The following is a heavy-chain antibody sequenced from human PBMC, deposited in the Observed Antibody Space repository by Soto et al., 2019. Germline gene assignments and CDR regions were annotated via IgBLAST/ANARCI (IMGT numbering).Heavy chain of an antibody. J-gene: IGHJ6*02. CDR2: IIPIFGTA. D-gene: IGHD6-13*01. CDR1: GGTFSSYG. V-gene: IGHV1-69*01. Sequence: QVQLVQSGAEVKKPGSSVKVSCKASGGTFSSYGISWVRQAPGQGLEWMGGIIPIFGTANYAQKFQGRVTITADESTSTAYMELSSLRSEDTAVYYCAILLKAAAGTRWNGMDVWGQGTTVTVSS. CDR3: AILLKAAAGTRWNGMDV.